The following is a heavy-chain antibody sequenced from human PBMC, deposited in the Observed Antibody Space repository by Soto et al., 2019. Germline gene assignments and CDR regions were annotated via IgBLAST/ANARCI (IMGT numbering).Heavy chain of an antibody. D-gene: IGHD3-16*02. CDR3: VRGXVMIKFWVVIVIDY. CDR1: GYTFTSYD. CDR2: INPNTGYT. V-gene: IGHV1-8*01. J-gene: IGHJ4*02. Sequence: ASVKVSCKASGYTFTSYDINWVRQATGQGLEWMGWINPNTGYTDYAQKFQGRVTMTGNTSITTAYMELSSLRSEDTAVYYCVRGXVMIKFWVVIVIDYWGQGSPVTVSS.